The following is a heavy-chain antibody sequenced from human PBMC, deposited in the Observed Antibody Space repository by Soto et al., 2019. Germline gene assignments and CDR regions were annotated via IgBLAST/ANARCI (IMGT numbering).Heavy chain of an antibody. D-gene: IGHD3-10*01. CDR2: IFHSGST. J-gene: IGHJ2*01. V-gene: IGHV4-30-4*01. CDR1: GDSISSGDYY. Sequence: QVQLQESGPGLVKPSQTLSLTCTVSGDSISSGDYYWNWIRQPPGKGLEWIGYIFHSGSTYHKPSLKSRVTISVDTSKNQFSLHLSSVTAADTAVYYCAREDGSGRSHRGYFDLWGRGTLVTVSS. CDR3: AREDGSGRSHRGYFDL.